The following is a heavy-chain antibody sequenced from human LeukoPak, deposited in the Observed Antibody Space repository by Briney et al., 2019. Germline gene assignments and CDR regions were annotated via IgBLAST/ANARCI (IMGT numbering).Heavy chain of an antibody. V-gene: IGHV3-7*01. CDR1: GFTFSPYW. J-gene: IGHJ3*01. D-gene: IGHD2-8*01. Sequence: PGGSLRLSRAASGFTFSPYWMSWVRQAPGKGLEWATNIKEDGTHEYYVGSARGRFTISRDNAKNSLHLQMNSLRAEDTAIYYCAREARGTRAAFDVWGQGTMVTVFS. CDR3: AREARGTRAAFDV. CDR2: IKEDGTHE.